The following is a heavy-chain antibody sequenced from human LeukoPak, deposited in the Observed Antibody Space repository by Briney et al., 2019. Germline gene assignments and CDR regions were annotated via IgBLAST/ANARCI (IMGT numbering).Heavy chain of an antibody. V-gene: IGHV3-33*01. CDR1: GFSFSSYG. CDR2: IWYDASRK. Sequence: GRSLRLSCAASGFSFSSYGIHWVRQAPGKGLEWVTLIWYDASRKYYADSVKSRFTISRDNSKNMVFLQMNSLRAEDTAVFYCVRDRAGRTFDYWGQGTLVTVSS. J-gene: IGHJ4*02. CDR3: VRDRAGRTFDY.